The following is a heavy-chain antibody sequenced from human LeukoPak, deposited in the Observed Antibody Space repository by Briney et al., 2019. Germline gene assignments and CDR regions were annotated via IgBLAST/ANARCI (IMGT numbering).Heavy chain of an antibody. V-gene: IGHV3-48*02. CDR3: ARVGYYESSGYYEY. D-gene: IGHD3-22*01. Sequence: GGSLRLSCAASGFTFSSYSMNWVRQAPGKGLEWVSYISSSSTTIYYADSVKGRFAISRDNAKNSLYLQMNSLRDEDTAVYYCARVGYYESSGYYEYWGQGTLVTVSS. J-gene: IGHJ4*02. CDR1: GFTFSSYS. CDR2: ISSSSTTI.